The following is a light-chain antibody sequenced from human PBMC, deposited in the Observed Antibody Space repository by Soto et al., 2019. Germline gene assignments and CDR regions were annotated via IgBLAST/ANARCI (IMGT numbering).Light chain of an antibody. CDR2: GAS. V-gene: IGKV3-15*01. CDR3: QQYDNWPPWT. Sequence: EVVMTQSPATLSLSPGERATLSCRASQGVSNHLAWYQQKPGQAPRLLIYGASTRATGIPARFSGSGSGTEFTLTISSLQSEDFAVYYCQQYDNWPPWTFGQGTKVEI. CDR1: QGVSNH. J-gene: IGKJ1*01.